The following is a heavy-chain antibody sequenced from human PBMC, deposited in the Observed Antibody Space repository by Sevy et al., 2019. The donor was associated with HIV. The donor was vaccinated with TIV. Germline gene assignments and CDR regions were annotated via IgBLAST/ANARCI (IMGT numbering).Heavy chain of an antibody. D-gene: IGHD5-12*01. CDR3: AKGGGYDSPKYYYYMDV. J-gene: IGHJ6*03. CDR1: GFTFSNYA. Sequence: GGSLRLSCAASGFTFSNYAMSWVRQAPGKGLEWVSAITGSGDATYYGDSVKGRFTISRDNSKNTLFLQMNSLRDADTASYYCAKGGGYDSPKYYYYMDVWGKGTTDTVSS. V-gene: IGHV3-23*01. CDR2: ITGSGDAT.